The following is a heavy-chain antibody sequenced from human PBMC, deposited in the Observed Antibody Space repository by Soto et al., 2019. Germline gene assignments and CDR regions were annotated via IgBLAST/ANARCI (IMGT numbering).Heavy chain of an antibody. CDR2: IYSGGSA. CDR3: ARDYSVSRYYGMDV. V-gene: IGHV3-53*02. D-gene: IGHD1-26*01. J-gene: IGHJ6*02. CDR1: GFTVSSNY. Sequence: EVQLVETGGGLIQPGGSLRLSCAASGFTVSSNYMSWVRQAPGKGLEWVSLIYSGGSAYYADSVKGRFTISRDNSKNTLYIQMNSLRAEDTGVYYCARDYSVSRYYGMDVWGQGTTVTVSS.